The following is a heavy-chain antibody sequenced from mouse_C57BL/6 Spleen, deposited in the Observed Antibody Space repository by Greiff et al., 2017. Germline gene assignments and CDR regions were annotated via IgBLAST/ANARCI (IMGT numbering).Heavy chain of an antibody. V-gene: IGHV1-52*01. CDR3: ARVTTVVFDY. CDR1: GYTFTSYW. CDR2: IDPSDSAT. J-gene: IGHJ2*01. Sequence: QVQLQQPGAELVRPGSSVKLSCKASGYTFTSYWMHWVKQRPIQGLEWIGNIDPSDSATHYNQKFKDKATLTVDKSSSTAYMQLSSLTSEDSAVYYCARVTTVVFDYWGQGTTLTVSS. D-gene: IGHD1-1*01.